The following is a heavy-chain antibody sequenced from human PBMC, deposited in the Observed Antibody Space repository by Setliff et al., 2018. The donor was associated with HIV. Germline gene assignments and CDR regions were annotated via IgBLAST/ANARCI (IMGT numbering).Heavy chain of an antibody. CDR3: ARARSHYDSSGYYGYNFYYMDV. D-gene: IGHD3-22*01. Sequence: SETLSLTCAVYGGSFSGYYWSWIRQPPGKGLEWIGEINHSGSTNYNPSLRSRVTISVDTSKNQFSLKLSSVTAADTAVYYCARARSHYDSSGYYGYNFYYMDVWGKGTTVTVSS. CDR2: INHSGST. CDR1: GGSFSGYY. V-gene: IGHV4-34*01. J-gene: IGHJ6*03.